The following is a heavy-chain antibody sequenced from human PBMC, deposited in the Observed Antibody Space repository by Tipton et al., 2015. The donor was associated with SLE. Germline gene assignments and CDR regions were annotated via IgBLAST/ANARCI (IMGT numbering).Heavy chain of an antibody. V-gene: IGHV4-39*07. CDR2: IFYTGST. D-gene: IGHD5-12*01. J-gene: IGHJ4*02. CDR3: ARRHYSGPFDS. CDR1: GGSIISSDFY. Sequence: TLSLTCPVSGGSIISSDFYWAWIRQPPGKGLEWIGSIFYTGSTYYNPSLKSRVSFSIDTSKHQFSLKLNSVTAADTAVYYCARRHYSGPFDSWGQGTLVTVSS.